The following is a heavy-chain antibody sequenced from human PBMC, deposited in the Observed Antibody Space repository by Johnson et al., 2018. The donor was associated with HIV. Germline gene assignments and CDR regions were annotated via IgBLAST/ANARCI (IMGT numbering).Heavy chain of an antibody. CDR1: GFTFDDYA. V-gene: IGHV3-20*04. D-gene: IGHD1-7*01. CDR2: ISGSGGSR. CDR3: ARAGGTGTAYDAFDM. Sequence: VQLVESGGGVVRPGGSLRLSCAASGFTFDDYAMSWVRQAPGKGLEWVSGISGSGGSRNYADSVKGRFPISRDNSKNSLYLQMNSLRAEDTALYYCARAGGTGTAYDAFDMWGQGTMVTVSS. J-gene: IGHJ3*02.